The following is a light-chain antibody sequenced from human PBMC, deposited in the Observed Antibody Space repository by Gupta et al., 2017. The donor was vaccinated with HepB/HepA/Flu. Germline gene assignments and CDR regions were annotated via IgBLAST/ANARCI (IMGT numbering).Light chain of an antibody. CDR3: QQSYNSPWT. CDR1: QSFSNY. Sequence: DIQMTQSPSSLSASVGDRVTITCRASQSFSNYLNWYQHKPGKAPRLLIYGASSLQSGVPSRFNGSGSGTDFTLTISSLQPEDSATYFCQQSYNSPWTFGQGTKVEVK. J-gene: IGKJ1*01. V-gene: IGKV1-39*01. CDR2: GAS.